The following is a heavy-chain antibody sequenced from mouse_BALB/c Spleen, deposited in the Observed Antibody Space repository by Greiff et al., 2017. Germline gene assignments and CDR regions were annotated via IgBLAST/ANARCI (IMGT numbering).Heavy chain of an antibody. V-gene: IGHV5-4*02. CDR3: ARAKLRYYAMDY. CDR1: GFTFSVYY. Sequence: VKLVESGGGLVKPGGSLKLSCAASGFTFSVYYMYWVRQTPEKRLEWVATISDGGSYTYYPDSVKGRFTISRDNAKNNLYLQMSSLKSEDTAMYYCARAKLRYYAMDYWGQGTSVTVSS. J-gene: IGHJ4*01. D-gene: IGHD1-1*01. CDR2: ISDGGSYT.